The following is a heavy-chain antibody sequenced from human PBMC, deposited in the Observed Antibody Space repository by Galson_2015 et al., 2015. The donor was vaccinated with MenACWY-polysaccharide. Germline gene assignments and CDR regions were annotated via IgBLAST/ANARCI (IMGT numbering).Heavy chain of an antibody. CDR3: ARGGGRDHFDY. D-gene: IGHD1-26*01. Sequence: SVKVSCKASGYTFTTHYSHWLRQAPGQGLEWMGSIDPNSGATTYAQRFKGRVMMTRDTSISTVYMELSSLKSDDTAVYYCARGGGRDHFDYWGQGTLVTVST. J-gene: IGHJ4*02. CDR1: GYTFTTHY. V-gene: IGHV1-2*02. CDR2: IDPNSGAT.